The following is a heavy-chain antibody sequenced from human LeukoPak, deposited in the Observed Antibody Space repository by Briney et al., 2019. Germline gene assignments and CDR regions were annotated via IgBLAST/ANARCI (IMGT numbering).Heavy chain of an antibody. V-gene: IGHV3-23*01. CDR3: AKDGGYSTNVYYMDV. J-gene: IGHJ6*03. Sequence: GGSLRLSCTASGFTFSSYAMTWVRQAPGKGLEWVSGISGSGFSTYYADSVEGRFTISRDNSRNTLYLQMSSLRAEDTAVYYCAKDGGYSTNVYYMDVWGKGTTVTVSS. D-gene: IGHD5-12*01. CDR1: GFTFSSYA. CDR2: ISGSGFST.